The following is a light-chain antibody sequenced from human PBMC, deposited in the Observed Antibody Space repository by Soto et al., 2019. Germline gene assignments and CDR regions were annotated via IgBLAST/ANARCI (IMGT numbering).Light chain of an antibody. V-gene: IGKV1-5*01. CDR3: QQYHNYAYT. Sequence: DIQMTPSPSTLSASVGDRVTITCRASQSISSWLAWYQQKPGKAPKLLIYDASSLESGVPSRFSGSGSGTEFTLTISSLQPDDFATYYCQQYHNYAYTFGQGTKVDIK. J-gene: IGKJ1*01. CDR1: QSISSW. CDR2: DAS.